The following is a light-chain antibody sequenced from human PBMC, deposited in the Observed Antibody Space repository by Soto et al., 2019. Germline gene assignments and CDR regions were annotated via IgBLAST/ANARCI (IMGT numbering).Light chain of an antibody. V-gene: IGKV3-11*01. CDR3: QQRSDWPPIT. CDR1: QSVSSSY. J-gene: IGKJ5*01. Sequence: EIVLTQSPATLSLSPGERATLSCRASQSVSSSYLAWYQQKPGQAPRLLIYDGSNRATGIPARFSGSGSGTDFTLTISSLEPEDFAVYYCQQRSDWPPITFGQGTRLRL. CDR2: DGS.